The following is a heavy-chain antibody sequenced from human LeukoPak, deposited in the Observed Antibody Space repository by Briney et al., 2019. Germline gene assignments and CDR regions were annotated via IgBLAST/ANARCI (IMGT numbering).Heavy chain of an antibody. D-gene: IGHD3-22*01. CDR2: INPSGGST. J-gene: IGHJ4*02. CDR3: ARMDSNGYNKRYYFDY. Sequence: ASVKVSCKASGYTFTSYYMHWVRQAPGQGLEWMGIINPSGGSTSYAQKFQGRVTMTTHTSTSTAYMELRSLRSDDTAVYYCARMDSNGYNKRYYFDYWGQGTLVTVSS. CDR1: GYTFTSYY. V-gene: IGHV1-46*01.